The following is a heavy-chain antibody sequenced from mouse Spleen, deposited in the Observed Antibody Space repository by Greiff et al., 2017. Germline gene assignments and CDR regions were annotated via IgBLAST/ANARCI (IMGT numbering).Heavy chain of an antibody. J-gene: IGHJ3*01. CDR2: INPNNGGT. V-gene: IGHV1-22*01. Sequence: VQLQQPGAELVRPGASVKMSCKASGYTFTDYNMHWVKQSHGKSLEWIGYINPNNGGTSYNQKFKGKATLTVNKSSSTAYMELRSLTSEDSAVYYCARGAYYSNYGFAYWGQGTLVTVSA. CDR1: GYTFTDYN. CDR3: ARGAYYSNYGFAY. D-gene: IGHD2-5*01.